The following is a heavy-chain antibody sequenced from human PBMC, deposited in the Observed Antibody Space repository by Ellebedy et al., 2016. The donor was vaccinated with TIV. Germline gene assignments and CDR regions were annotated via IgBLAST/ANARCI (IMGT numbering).Heavy chain of an antibody. D-gene: IGHD6-13*01. CDR2: IFHSGTT. Sequence: GSLRLXXSVSGGSISSSNHYWGWIRQPPVKGLEWIASIFHSGTTYYNPSLKSRLTISVDTSKNQFSLNLRSVTAADTAVFYCARQPLFLPRIAAGYYMDVWGKGTTVTVSS. J-gene: IGHJ6*03. V-gene: IGHV4-39*01. CDR3: ARQPLFLPRIAAGYYMDV. CDR1: GGSISSSNHY.